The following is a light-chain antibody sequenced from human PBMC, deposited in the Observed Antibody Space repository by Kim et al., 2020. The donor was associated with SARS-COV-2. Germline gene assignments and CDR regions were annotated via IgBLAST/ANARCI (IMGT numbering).Light chain of an antibody. CDR3: QQYETHST. Sequence: DIQMTQSPSTLSAYVGDTVTFTCRASQDIYTFLAWYQQRPGEAPKLLISKASILESGIPSRFSGSGSGTDFTLSISSLQPDDFATYYCQQYETHSTFGQGTKLEI. J-gene: IGKJ2*01. CDR1: QDIYTF. V-gene: IGKV1-5*03. CDR2: KAS.